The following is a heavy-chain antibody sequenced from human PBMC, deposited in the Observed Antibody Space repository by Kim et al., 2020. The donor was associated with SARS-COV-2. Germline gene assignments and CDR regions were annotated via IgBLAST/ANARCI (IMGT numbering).Heavy chain of an antibody. CDR1: GGSFSGYY. Sequence: SETLSLTCAVYGGSFSGYYWSWIRQPPGKGLEWIGEINHSGSTNYNPSLKSRVTISVDTSKNQSSLKLRSVTAADTAVYYCARGPAGWVLRSHMDVWGQGTTVTVSS. D-gene: IGHD4-17*01. CDR3: ARGPAGWVLRSHMDV. V-gene: IGHV4-34*01. CDR2: INHSGST. J-gene: IGHJ6*02.